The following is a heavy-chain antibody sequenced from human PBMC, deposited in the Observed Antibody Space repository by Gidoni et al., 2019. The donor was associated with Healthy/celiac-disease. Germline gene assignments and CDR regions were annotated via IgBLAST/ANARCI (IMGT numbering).Heavy chain of an antibody. D-gene: IGHD5-18*01. J-gene: IGHJ5*02. CDR3: ARGYSYGSNWFDP. Sequence: QVPLQESGPGLVKPFQTLSLTCTVSGGPIRSGDYYWSWIRQPPGKGLEWIGYIYYSGSTYYNPSLKSRVTISVDTSKNQFSLKLSSVTAADTAVYYCARGYSYGSNWFDPWGQGTLVTVSS. CDR2: IYYSGST. V-gene: IGHV4-30-4*01. CDR1: GGPIRSGDYY.